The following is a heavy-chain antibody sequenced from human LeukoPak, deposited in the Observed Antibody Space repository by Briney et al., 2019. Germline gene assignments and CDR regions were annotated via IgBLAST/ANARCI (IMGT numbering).Heavy chain of an antibody. CDR1: GYSFTSYW. CDR2: IYPGDSDT. D-gene: IGHD3-9*01. J-gene: IGHJ4*02. V-gene: IGHV5-51*01. Sequence: GESLKISCKGSGYSFTSYWIGWVRQMPGKGLEWMGIIYPGDSDTRYSPSFQGQVTISADKSISTAYLQWSSLKASDTAMYYCARVDTGVILTGRFRIDYWGQGTLVTVSS. CDR3: ARVDTGVILTGRFRIDY.